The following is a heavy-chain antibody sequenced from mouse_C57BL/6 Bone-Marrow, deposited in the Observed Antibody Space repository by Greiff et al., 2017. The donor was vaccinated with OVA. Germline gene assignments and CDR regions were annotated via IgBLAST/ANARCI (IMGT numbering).Heavy chain of an antibody. CDR2: IYPGSGST. CDR1: GYTFTSYW. CDR3: AATAQATDY. J-gene: IGHJ3*01. Sequence: VQLQQPGAELVKPGASVKMSCKASGYTFTSYWITWVKQRPGQGLEWIGDIYPGSGSTNYNEKFKSKATLPVDKSSSTAYMQHCSLTSEDAAVDYCAATAQATDYWGQGTRVTVSA. D-gene: IGHD3-2*02. V-gene: IGHV1-55*01.